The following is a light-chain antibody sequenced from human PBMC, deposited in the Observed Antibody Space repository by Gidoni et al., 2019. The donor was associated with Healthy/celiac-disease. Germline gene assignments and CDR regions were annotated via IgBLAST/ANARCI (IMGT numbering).Light chain of an antibody. J-gene: IGKJ2*01. V-gene: IGKV3-20*01. CDR1: QSVSSIY. Sequence: EILLAQSLGTLSLYPGERATLSCRASQSVSSIYLAWYQQKTGQARRLLIYGASSRATGITDKFSGSGSGTYFTINISRLEPEDFAVYYCQQYGSSPPYTFGQGTKLEIK. CDR3: QQYGSSPPYT. CDR2: GAS.